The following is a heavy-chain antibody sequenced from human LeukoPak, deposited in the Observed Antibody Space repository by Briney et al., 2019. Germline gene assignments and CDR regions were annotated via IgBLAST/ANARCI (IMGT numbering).Heavy chain of an antibody. Sequence: GASVKVSCKASGYSFISFDINWVRQASGQGLEWMGWMNPNSGNTGYAQKFQGRVTMTRNTSINTAHMELSSLRYEDTAVYYCARVTRYYYGVDVWGQGTTVAVSS. CDR1: GYSFISFD. CDR2: MNPNSGNT. V-gene: IGHV1-8*01. CDR3: ARVTRYYYGVDV. J-gene: IGHJ6*02.